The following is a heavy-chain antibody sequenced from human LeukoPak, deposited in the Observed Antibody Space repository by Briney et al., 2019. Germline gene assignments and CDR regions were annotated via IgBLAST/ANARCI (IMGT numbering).Heavy chain of an antibody. CDR2: ISGSGADT. CDR1: GFSFISYG. V-gene: IGHV3-23*01. CDR3: AKDRGYMATTPDY. Sequence: GGSLRLSCAASGFSFISYGMSWVRQAPGKGLEWVSTISGSGADTYYADSVKGRFTISRDNSKNTLYLGMNSLRVEDTAAYYCAKDRGYMATTPDYWGQGTLVTVSS. J-gene: IGHJ4*02. D-gene: IGHD5-24*01.